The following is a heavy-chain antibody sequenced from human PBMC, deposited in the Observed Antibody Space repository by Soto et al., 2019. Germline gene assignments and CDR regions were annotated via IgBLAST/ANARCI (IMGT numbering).Heavy chain of an antibody. CDR2: ISYTGSA. V-gene: IGHV4-59*01. CDR1: GGSINYSY. Sequence: SETLSLTCTVSGGSINYSYWTWIRQPPGKGLEWIGYISYTGSANYNASLKSRLTVSVDTSKNQFSLKLSSVTAADTALYYCARVNYGDYYYGMDVWGQGTTVTVSS. D-gene: IGHD4-17*01. CDR3: ARVNYGDYYYGMDV. J-gene: IGHJ6*02.